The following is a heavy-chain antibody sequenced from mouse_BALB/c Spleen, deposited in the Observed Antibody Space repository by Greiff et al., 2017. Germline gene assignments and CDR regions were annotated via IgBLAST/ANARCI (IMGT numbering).Heavy chain of an antibody. J-gene: IGHJ4*01. D-gene: IGHD2-4*01. Sequence: VKLQQPGAELVKPGTSVKLSCKVSGYNFTSYWINWVKLRPGQGLEWIGDIYPGSGSTNYNEKFKSKATLTVDTSSSTAYMQLSSLASEDSARYYCARGDYDERECYYAMDYWGQGTSVTVSS. CDR3: ARGDYDERECYYAMDY. V-gene: IGHV1-55*01. CDR1: GYNFTSYW. CDR2: IYPGSGST.